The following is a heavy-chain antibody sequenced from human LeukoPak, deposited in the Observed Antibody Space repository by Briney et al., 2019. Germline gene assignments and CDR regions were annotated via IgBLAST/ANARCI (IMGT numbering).Heavy chain of an antibody. Sequence: GGSLRLSCAASGFTFSSYAMHWFRQAPGKGLEWVAVISYDGSNKYYADSVKGRFTISRDNSKNTLYLQMNSLRAEDTAVYYCARDNYDSSGYFDYWGQGTLVTVSS. J-gene: IGHJ4*02. D-gene: IGHD3-22*01. CDR1: GFTFSSYA. CDR2: ISYDGSNK. V-gene: IGHV3-30*04. CDR3: ARDNYDSSGYFDY.